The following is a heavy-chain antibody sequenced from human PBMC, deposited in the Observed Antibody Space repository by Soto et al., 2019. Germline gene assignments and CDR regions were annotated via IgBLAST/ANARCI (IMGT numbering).Heavy chain of an antibody. Sequence: GGSLRLSCAASGFTFSSYGMHWVRQAPGKGLEWVAVISYDGSNKYYADSVKGRFTISRDNSKNTLYLQMNSLRAEDTAVYYCAKDPRGYSYGYYFDYWGQGTLVTVSS. CDR1: GFTFSSYG. CDR3: AKDPRGYSYGYYFDY. J-gene: IGHJ4*02. CDR2: ISYDGSNK. V-gene: IGHV3-30*18. D-gene: IGHD5-18*01.